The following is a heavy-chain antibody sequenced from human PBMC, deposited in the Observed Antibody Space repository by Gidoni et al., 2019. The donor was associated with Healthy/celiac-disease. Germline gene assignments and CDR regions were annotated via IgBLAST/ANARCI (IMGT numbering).Heavy chain of an antibody. CDR1: GFTFSSYA. CDR3: AKAMVSASFDY. V-gene: IGHV3-23*01. Sequence: EVQLLESGGGLVQPGGSLRLSCAASGFTFSSYAMSWVRQAPGKGLEWVSASSGSGGSTYDADSVKGRFTSSRDNSKNTLYLQMNSLRAEDTAVYYCAKAMVSASFDYWGQGTLVTVSS. J-gene: IGHJ4*02. D-gene: IGHD2-2*01. CDR2: SSGSGGST.